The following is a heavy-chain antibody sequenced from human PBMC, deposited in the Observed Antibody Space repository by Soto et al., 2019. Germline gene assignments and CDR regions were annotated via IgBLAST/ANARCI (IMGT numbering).Heavy chain of an antibody. CDR1: GFTFSSYA. CDR3: ARDLGQQLGYYYGMDV. CDR2: ISYDGSNK. J-gene: IGHJ6*02. Sequence: GGSLRLSCAASGFTFSSYAMHWVRQAPGKGLEWVAVISYDGSNKYYADSVKGRFTISRDNSKNTLYLQMNSLRAEDTAVYYCARDLGQQLGYYYGMDVWGQGTTVTVSS. D-gene: IGHD6-13*01. V-gene: IGHV3-30-3*01.